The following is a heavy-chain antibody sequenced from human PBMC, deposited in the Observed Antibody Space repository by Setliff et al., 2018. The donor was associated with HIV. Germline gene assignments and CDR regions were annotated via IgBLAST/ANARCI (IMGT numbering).Heavy chain of an antibody. Sequence: PSETLSLTCTVSGGLITSGRYCWTWIRQLPGKGLEWIGRISYTGTGSYNPSLKGRVLISRDTSKNQFALEVSPVTAADTAVYFCARPDPVESDALDIWGQGTVVTVSS. CDR2: ISYTGTG. J-gene: IGHJ3*02. V-gene: IGHV4-31*03. CDR1: GGLITSGRYC. CDR3: ARPDPVESDALDI.